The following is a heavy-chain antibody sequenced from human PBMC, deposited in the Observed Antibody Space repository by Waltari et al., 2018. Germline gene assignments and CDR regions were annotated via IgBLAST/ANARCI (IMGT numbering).Heavy chain of an antibody. V-gene: IGHV3-48*03. J-gene: IGHJ4*02. D-gene: IGHD3-9*01. Sequence: EVKLVESGGGLVQPGGSLRLSCEASGFVFRSFDMNWVRQAPGKGWEGIAHMRNSGSTRYYADSVKGRFSISRDNAKESLFLQMNSLRAEDTAVYYCARHGIRLGLYYFDYWGQGALVTVSS. CDR1: GFVFRSFD. CDR2: MRNSGSTR. CDR3: ARHGIRLGLYYFDY.